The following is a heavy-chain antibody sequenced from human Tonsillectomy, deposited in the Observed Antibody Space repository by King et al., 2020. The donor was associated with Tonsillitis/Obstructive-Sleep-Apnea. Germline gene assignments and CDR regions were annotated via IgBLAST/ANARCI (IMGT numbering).Heavy chain of an antibody. J-gene: IGHJ4*02. V-gene: IGHV1-18*01. CDR3: ARDRLTGYYGSGSSTFDY. Sequence: QLVQSGAEVKKPGASVKVSCKASGYTFTSSCINWVRQAPGQGLECMGWISAYNGHTNYAQNLQGRVTMTTDTSTSTAYMELRSLRSYDTAVYYCARDRLTGYYGSGSSTFDYWGQGTLVTVSS. CDR2: ISAYNGHT. D-gene: IGHD3-10*01. CDR1: GYTFTSSC.